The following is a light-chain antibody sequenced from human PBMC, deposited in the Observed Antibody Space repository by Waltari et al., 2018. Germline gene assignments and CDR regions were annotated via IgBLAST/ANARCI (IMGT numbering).Light chain of an antibody. CDR1: QHVNSF. CDR2: DAS. CDR3: QQRGNLPET. V-gene: IGKV3-11*01. J-gene: IGKJ2*01. Sequence: EIVLTQSPGTLSLSPGDRATLSCRASQHVNSFLAWYQPTRGQAPRLLIYDASKRATGIPDRISGSWSGTDFTLTISSLEPEDFAIYYCQQRGNLPETFGRGTRVEMK.